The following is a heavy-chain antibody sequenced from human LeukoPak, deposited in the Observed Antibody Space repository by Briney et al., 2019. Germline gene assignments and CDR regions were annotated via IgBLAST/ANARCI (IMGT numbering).Heavy chain of an antibody. CDR2: ISGSGGNT. J-gene: IGHJ6*02. CDR3: AREDSSGYSGYYGMDV. V-gene: IGHV3-23*01. Sequence: GGSLRLSCAASGFIFSSHAMSWVRQAPGKGLEWVSAISGSGGNTYYADSVKGRFTISRDNSKSTLYLQMNSLRAEDTAVYYCAREDSSGYSGYYGMDVWGQGTTVTVSS. D-gene: IGHD3-22*01. CDR1: GFIFSSHA.